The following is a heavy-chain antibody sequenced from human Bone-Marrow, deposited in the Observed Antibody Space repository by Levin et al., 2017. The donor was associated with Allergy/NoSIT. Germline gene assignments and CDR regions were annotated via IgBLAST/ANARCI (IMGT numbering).Heavy chain of an antibody. CDR2: ISYDGVNE. V-gene: IGHV3-30-3*01. Sequence: PGGSLRLSCADSGFTFSSYAMHWVRQAPGKGLEWVALISYDGVNEYYADPVKGRFTISRDNSKNTLYLQMNSLRTEDTAVYYCARVLESGSYWGNYYYGMDVWGQGTTVTVSS. CDR1: GFTFSSYA. J-gene: IGHJ6*02. CDR3: ARVLESGSYWGNYYYGMDV. D-gene: IGHD1-26*01.